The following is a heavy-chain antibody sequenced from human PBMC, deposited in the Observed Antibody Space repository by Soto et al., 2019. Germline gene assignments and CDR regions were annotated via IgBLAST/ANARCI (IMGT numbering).Heavy chain of an antibody. V-gene: IGHV3-33*01. CDR2: IWYDGSNK. D-gene: IGHD3-16*01. Sequence: GSLRLSGAGSGFTFSSYGMHWVRQAPGKGLEWVAVIWYDGSNKYYADSVKGRFTISRDNYKNTLYLQMNSLRAEDTAVYYCARDLGAGGGKYYYYYGMDVWGQGTTVTVSS. CDR1: GFTFSSYG. J-gene: IGHJ6*02. CDR3: ARDLGAGGGKYYYYYGMDV.